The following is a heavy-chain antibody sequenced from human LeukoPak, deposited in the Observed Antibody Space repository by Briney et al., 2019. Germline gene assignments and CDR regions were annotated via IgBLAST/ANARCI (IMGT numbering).Heavy chain of an antibody. CDR3: TRAHSSGWFDY. CDR2: ISAYNGNT. D-gene: IGHD6-19*01. Sequence: ASVKVSCKASGYTFTSYGISWVRQAPGQGLEWMGWISAYNGNTNYAQKLQGRATMTTDTTTSTAYMELRSLRSDDTAVYYGTRAHSSGWFDYWGQGTLVTVSS. V-gene: IGHV1-18*01. CDR1: GYTFTSYG. J-gene: IGHJ4*02.